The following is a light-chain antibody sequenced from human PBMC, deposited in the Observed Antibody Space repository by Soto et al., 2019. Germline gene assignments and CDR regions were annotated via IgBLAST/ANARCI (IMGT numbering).Light chain of an antibody. Sequence: DIVMTQSPDSLAVSLGERATIDCKSSQSLLYSPNNKNYLAWYQQKPGQPPKLLIYWASTRESGVPDRFTGSGSGNDFPLTISRLQAEDVAVYDCHQYYDAPQTFRRGTKVAIK. CDR2: WAS. CDR1: QSLLYSPNNKNY. J-gene: IGKJ1*01. CDR3: HQYYDAPQT. V-gene: IGKV4-1*01.